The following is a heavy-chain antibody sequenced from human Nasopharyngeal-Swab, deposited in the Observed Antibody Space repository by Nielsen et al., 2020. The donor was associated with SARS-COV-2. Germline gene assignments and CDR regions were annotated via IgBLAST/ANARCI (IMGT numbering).Heavy chain of an antibody. CDR2: ISSSSSYT. Sequence: GGSLRLSCAASGFTFSDYYMSWIRQAPGKGLEWVSYISSSSSYTNYADSVKGRFTISRDNAKNSLYLQMNSLRAEDTAVYYCAREVEMATIGYWYFDLWGRGTLVTVSS. D-gene: IGHD5-24*01. J-gene: IGHJ2*01. V-gene: IGHV3-11*06. CDR3: AREVEMATIGYWYFDL. CDR1: GFTFSDYY.